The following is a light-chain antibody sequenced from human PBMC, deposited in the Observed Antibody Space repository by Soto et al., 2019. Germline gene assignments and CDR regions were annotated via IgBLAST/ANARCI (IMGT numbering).Light chain of an antibody. CDR2: KAS. J-gene: IGKJ5*01. CDR3: KQRSNWPT. CDR1: QSVSSS. Sequence: DIQMTQSPSTLSTSIGDRVTITCRASQSVSSSLAWYQQKPGRAPKLLIYKASSLESGVPSRFSGSGSGTDFTLTISSLEPEDFAVYYCKQRSNWPTCGQGTRREIK. V-gene: IGKV1-5*03.